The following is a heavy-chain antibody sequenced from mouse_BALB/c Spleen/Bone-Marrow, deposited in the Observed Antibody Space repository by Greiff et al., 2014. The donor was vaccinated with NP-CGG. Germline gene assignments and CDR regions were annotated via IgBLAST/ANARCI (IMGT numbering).Heavy chain of an antibody. V-gene: IGHV1-14*01. D-gene: IGHD2-10*02. CDR1: GYTFTSYV. J-gene: IGHJ4*01. CDR3: ARKVWYYAMDY. CDR2: INPYNNGT. Sequence: EVQLQQSGPELVKPGASVKMSCKASGYTFTSYVMHWVKQKPGQGLEWIRYINPYNNGTKYNEKFKGKATLTSDKSSSTAYMELSSLTSEDSAVYYCARKVWYYAMDYWGQGTSVTVSS.